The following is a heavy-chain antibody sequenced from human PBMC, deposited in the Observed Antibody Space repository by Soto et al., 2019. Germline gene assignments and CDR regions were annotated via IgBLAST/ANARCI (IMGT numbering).Heavy chain of an antibody. D-gene: IGHD3-10*01. CDR1: GYTFTSYA. Sequence: ASVKVSCKASGYTFTSYAMHWVRQTPGQRLEWMGWINAGNGNTKYSQKFQGRVTITRDTSASTAYMELSSLRSEDTAVYYCAGPRRFGKTPLYYYYGMDVWGQGTTVTVS. V-gene: IGHV1-3*01. CDR2: INAGNGNT. CDR3: AGPRRFGKTPLYYYYGMDV. J-gene: IGHJ6*02.